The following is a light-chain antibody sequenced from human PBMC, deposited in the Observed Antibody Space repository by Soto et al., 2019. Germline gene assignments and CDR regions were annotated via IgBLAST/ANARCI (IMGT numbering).Light chain of an antibody. J-gene: IGKJ1*01. CDR2: AVS. CDR3: QRYNDGST. Sequence: DIQMTQSPSSLSASVGDRVTITCRASQGISNYLAWYQQRPGRVPTLLISAVSTLQSGVPSRFSGSGSGTDFTLTITILQPEDVATDYGQRYNDGSTFGQGTKVEI. V-gene: IGKV1-27*01. CDR1: QGISNY.